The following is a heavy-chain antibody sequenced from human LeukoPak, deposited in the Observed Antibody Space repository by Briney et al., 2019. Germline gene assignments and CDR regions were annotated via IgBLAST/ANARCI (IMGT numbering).Heavy chain of an antibody. CDR1: GGSISSYY. CDR3: ARERGSGSYLGRYYFDY. J-gene: IGHJ4*02. Sequence: SETLSLTCTVSGGSISSYYWSWIRQPAGKGLEWIGRIYTSGSTNYNPSLKSRVSMSVDTSKNQFSLKLSSVTAADTAVYYCARERGSGSYLGRYYFDYWGQGTLVTVSS. CDR2: IYTSGST. D-gene: IGHD3-10*01. V-gene: IGHV4-4*07.